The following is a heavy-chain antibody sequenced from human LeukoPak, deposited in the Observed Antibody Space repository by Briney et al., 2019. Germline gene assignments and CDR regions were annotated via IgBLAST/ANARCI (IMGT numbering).Heavy chain of an antibody. J-gene: IGHJ4*02. D-gene: IGHD5-18*01. V-gene: IGHV4-39*01. CDR3: ARPRGYSYDYYFDY. CDR1: GGSISSSSYY. Sequence: KPSETLSLTCTVSGGSISSSSYYWGWIRQPPGKGLEWIGSIYYSGSTYYNPSLKSRVTISVDTSKNQFSLKLSSVTAADTAVYYCARPRGYSYDYYFDYWGQGTLVTVSS. CDR2: IYYSGST.